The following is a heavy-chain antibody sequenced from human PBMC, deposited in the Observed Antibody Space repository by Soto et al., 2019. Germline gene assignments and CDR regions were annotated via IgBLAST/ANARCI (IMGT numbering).Heavy chain of an antibody. J-gene: IGHJ4*02. CDR3: ARSPRGVDGKWYLDY. CDR2: ILHTGST. V-gene: IGHV4-4*02. Sequence: QVQLQEAGPGLVKPSGTLSLTCGVSGGSFRDANWWTWFRQPPGKGLEWIGGILHTGSTGYRPSLRSRVTISIDTSKKELSLNLTAVTAADTAVYYCARSPRGVDGKWYLDYWGQGVLVTVSS. CDR1: GGSFRDANW. D-gene: IGHD2-15*01.